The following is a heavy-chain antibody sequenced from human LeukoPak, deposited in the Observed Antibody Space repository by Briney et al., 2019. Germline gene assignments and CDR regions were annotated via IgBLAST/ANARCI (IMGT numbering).Heavy chain of an antibody. CDR2: IWYDGSNK. J-gene: IGHJ6*02. V-gene: IGHV3-33*01. CDR1: GFTFSSYG. Sequence: GGSLRLSCAASGFTFSSYGMHWVRQAPGKGLEWVAVIWYDGSNKYYADSVKGRFTISRDNSKNTLYLQMNSLRAEDTAVYYCARDLLELLIPYGMDVWGQGTTVTVSS. CDR3: ARDLLELLIPYGMDV. D-gene: IGHD3-10*01.